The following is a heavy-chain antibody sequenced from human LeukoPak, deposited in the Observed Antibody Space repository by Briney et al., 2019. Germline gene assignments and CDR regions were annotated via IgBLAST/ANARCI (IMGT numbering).Heavy chain of an antibody. CDR2: INHSGST. Sequence: KPSETLSLTCAVYGGSFSGYYLSWIRQPPGKGLEWIGDINHSGSTNFNPSLKSRVAISVDPSKNQFSLKVNSVTAADTAVYFCARVGYCSGGDCYSRGAPIDYWGQGTLVTVSS. CDR3: ARVGYCSGGDCYSRGAPIDY. J-gene: IGHJ4*02. V-gene: IGHV4-34*01. D-gene: IGHD2-15*01. CDR1: GGSFSGYY.